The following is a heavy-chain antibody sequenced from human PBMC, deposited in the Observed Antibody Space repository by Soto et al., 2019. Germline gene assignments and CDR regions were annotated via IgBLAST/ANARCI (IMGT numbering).Heavy chain of an antibody. CDR3: GWYFYDRSGYSGGYFDY. J-gene: IGHJ4*02. Sequence: QVQLQESGPGLVRPSQTLSLTCTVSGGSISSGDYYCSWIRQSPGKGLEWIGYIYYSGSTDYNPSLKSRVTISVDTSKSQFSLKLSSVTAADTAVYYCGWYFYDRSGYSGGYFDYWGQGTLVTVSS. CDR2: IYYSGST. V-gene: IGHV4-30-4*01. CDR1: GGSISSGDYY. D-gene: IGHD3-22*01.